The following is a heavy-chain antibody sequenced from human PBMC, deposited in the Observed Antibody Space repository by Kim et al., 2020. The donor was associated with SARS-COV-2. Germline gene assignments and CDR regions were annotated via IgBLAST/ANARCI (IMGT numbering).Heavy chain of an antibody. CDR2: ISSSGRTI. D-gene: IGHD1-26*01. J-gene: IGHJ6*02. Sequence: GGSLRLSCAASGFTFSSYEMIWVRQAPGKGLEWVSYISSSGRTIYYPALVKGLFTISRDNAKNSLYLQRNSLRAEDTAVYYCARDGWELLWYATNYYYYGIDVWGQGTPVTVSS. V-gene: IGHV3-48*03. CDR1: GFTFSSYE. CDR3: ARDGWELLWYATNYYYYGIDV.